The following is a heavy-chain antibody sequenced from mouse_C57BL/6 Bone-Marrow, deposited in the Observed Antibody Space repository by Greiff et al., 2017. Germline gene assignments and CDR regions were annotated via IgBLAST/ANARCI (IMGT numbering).Heavy chain of an antibody. CDR3: ARGDSSGFWFAY. J-gene: IGHJ3*01. V-gene: IGHV1-7*01. CDR2: INPSSGYT. D-gene: IGHD3-2*02. Sequence: VQLQQSGAELAKPGASVKLSCKASGYTFTSYWMHWVKQRPGQGLEWIGYINPSSGYTKYNQKFKDKATLTAAKSSSTAYMQLSSLTYEDSAVYYCARGDSSGFWFAYWGQGTLVTVSA. CDR1: GYTFTSYW.